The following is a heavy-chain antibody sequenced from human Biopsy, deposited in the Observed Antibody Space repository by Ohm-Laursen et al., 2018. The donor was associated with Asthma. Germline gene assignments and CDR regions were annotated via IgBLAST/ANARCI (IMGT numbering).Heavy chain of an antibody. CDR3: ARTYYDFLTGQVNDAFAL. Sequence: SVKVSCKASGYTFIHFAIHWVRQAPGQRLGWMGWINAGDGNTKYSQKFQGRVTITRDTSASTAYMDLRSLRSEDTAMYYCARTYYDFLTGQVNDAFALWGQGTMVTVSS. D-gene: IGHD3-9*01. V-gene: IGHV1-3*01. CDR1: GYTFIHFA. CDR2: INAGDGNT. J-gene: IGHJ3*01.